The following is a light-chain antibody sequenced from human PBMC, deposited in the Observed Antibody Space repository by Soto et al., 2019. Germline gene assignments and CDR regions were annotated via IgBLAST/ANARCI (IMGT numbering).Light chain of an antibody. Sequence: IVLTQSPGTLSLSPGERATLCCRTSQSVSSSYLAWYQQKPGQAPRLLIYGASSRATGIPDRFSGSGSGTDFTLTISRLEPEDFATYYCQHYNSYSEAFGQGTKVDIK. CDR2: GAS. CDR3: QHYNSYSEA. CDR1: QSVSSSY. V-gene: IGKV3-20*01. J-gene: IGKJ1*01.